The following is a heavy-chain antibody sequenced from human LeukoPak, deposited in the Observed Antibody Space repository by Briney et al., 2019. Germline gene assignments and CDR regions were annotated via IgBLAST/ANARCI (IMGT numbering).Heavy chain of an antibody. J-gene: IGHJ4*02. D-gene: IGHD1-26*01. CDR1: GYAISSGYY. CDR3: AKSGGYGLIDY. CDR2: IYYTGNT. V-gene: IGHV4-38-2*02. Sequence: PSETLSLTCSVSGYAISSGYYLGWIRQPPGKGLEWIGNIYYTGNTYYNASLQSRVTISIDTSKNQFSLRLNSVTAADTAMYYCAKSGGYGLIDYWGQGTLVTVSS.